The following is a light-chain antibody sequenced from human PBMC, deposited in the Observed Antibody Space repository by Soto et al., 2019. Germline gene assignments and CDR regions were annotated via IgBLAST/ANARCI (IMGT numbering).Light chain of an antibody. CDR2: AAS. J-gene: IGKJ3*01. CDR1: QSINNRY. Sequence: EIVLTQSTGTLSLSPGERATLSCRASQSINNRYLAWYQQKPGQAPRLLIYAASSRATGIPDRFSGSGSGTDITLTISRLEPEEFAVYYSQPFGSSPVFTFGPRTKGDIK. CDR3: QPFGSSPVFT. V-gene: IGKV3-20*01.